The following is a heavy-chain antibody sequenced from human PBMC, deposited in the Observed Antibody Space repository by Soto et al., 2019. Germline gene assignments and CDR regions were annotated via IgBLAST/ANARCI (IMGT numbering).Heavy chain of an antibody. D-gene: IGHD6-13*01. J-gene: IGHJ5*02. CDR1: GGSISSYY. Sequence: QVQLQESGPGLVKPSETLSLTCTVSGGSISSYYWSWIRQPPGNGLEWIGYIYYSGSTNYNPSLKSRVTISVDTSKNQFSLKLSSVTAADTAVYYCARDRGRSGTMNWFDPWGQGTLVTVSS. CDR2: IYYSGST. V-gene: IGHV4-59*01. CDR3: ARDRGRSGTMNWFDP.